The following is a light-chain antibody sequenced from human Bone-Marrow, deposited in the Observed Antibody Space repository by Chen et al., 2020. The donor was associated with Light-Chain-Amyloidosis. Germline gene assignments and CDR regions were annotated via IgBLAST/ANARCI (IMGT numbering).Light chain of an antibody. V-gene: IGLV3-25*03. CDR1: DLPTKY. CDR2: RDT. Sequence: SYELPQPPSVSVSPGQTARITCSGDDLPTKYAYWFQQKPGQATLLVIHRDTERPSGISERFSGSSSGTTATLTISGVQAEDEADYHCQSADSSGTYEVIFGGGTKLTVL. CDR3: QSADSSGTYEVI. J-gene: IGLJ2*01.